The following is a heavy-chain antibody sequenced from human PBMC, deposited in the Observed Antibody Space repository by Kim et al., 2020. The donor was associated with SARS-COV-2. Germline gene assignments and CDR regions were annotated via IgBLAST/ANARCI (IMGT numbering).Heavy chain of an antibody. J-gene: IGHJ4*02. D-gene: IGHD1-26*01. V-gene: IGHV6-1*01. CDR3: ARDLQWELLSFDY. Sequence: AVSVKSRITINPDTSKNQFSLQLNSVTPEDTAVYYCARDLQWELLSFDYWGQGTLVTVSS.